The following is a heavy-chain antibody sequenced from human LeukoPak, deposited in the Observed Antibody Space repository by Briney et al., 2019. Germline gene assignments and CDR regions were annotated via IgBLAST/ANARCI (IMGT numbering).Heavy chain of an antibody. Sequence: SSQTLSLTCAVSGGSISSGGYSWSWIRQPPGKGLEWIGYIYHSGSTYYNPSLKSRVTISVDRSKNQFSLKLSSVTAADTAVYYCARGGKYQLPRSNSFDPWGQGTLVTVSS. D-gene: IGHD2-2*01. J-gene: IGHJ5*02. V-gene: IGHV4-30-2*01. CDR2: IYHSGST. CDR1: GGSISSGGYS. CDR3: ARGGKYQLPRSNSFDP.